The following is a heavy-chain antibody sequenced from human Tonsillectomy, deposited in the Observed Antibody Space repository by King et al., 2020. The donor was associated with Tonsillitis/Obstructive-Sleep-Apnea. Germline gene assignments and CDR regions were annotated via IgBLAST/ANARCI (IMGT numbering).Heavy chain of an antibody. CDR2: IDPSDSYV. CDR3: ARIVHSAIDSDLYYGMDV. V-gene: IGHV5-10-1*03. CDR1: GYSFTSYW. Sequence: QLVQSGAEVKKPGASLRISCKGSGYSFTSYWISWVRQMPGKGLEWRGRIDPSDSYVNYSPSFQGPFTISADKSISTAYLKWSSLKASDTAMYYCARIVHSAIDSDLYYGMDVWGQGTTLTVSS. D-gene: IGHD5-18*01. J-gene: IGHJ6*02.